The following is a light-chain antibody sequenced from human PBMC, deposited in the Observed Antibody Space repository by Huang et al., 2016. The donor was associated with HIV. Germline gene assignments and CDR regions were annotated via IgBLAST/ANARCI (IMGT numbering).Light chain of an antibody. J-gene: IGKJ4*01. CDR3: QQHSSYPLT. Sequence: DIQMTQSPSSLSASVGDRVTITCRARQGMSNYLAGVQHKPGKAPKSLIYAASNLQSGVPSRFSGSGSGTEFTLTINSLQPEDFATYYCQQHSSYPLTFGGGTKVEIK. CDR1: QGMSNY. V-gene: IGKV1-16*01. CDR2: AAS.